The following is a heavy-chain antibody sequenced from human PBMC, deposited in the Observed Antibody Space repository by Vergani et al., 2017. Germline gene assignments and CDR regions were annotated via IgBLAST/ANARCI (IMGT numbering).Heavy chain of an antibody. D-gene: IGHD3-3*01. J-gene: IGHJ5*02. Sequence: QVQLQESGPGLVKPSQTLSLTCTVSGGSISSGSYYWSWIRQPAGKGLEWIGRIYTSGSTNYNPSLKSRVTISVDTSKNQFSLKLSSVTAADTAVYYCARSPRITIFGVVSGDVNWFDPWGQGTLVTVSS. CDR3: ARSPRITIFGVVSGDVNWFDP. CDR2: IYTSGST. CDR1: GGSISSGSYY. V-gene: IGHV4-61*02.